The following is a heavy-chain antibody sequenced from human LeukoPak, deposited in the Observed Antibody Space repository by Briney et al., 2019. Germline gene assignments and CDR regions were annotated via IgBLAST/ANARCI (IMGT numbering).Heavy chain of an antibody. CDR2: INPNSGGT. V-gene: IGHV1-2*02. D-gene: IGHD3-10*01. J-gene: IGHJ3*02. CDR3: ARDLVSRLLWFGDPDAFDI. CDR1: GYTFTGYH. Sequence: GASVKVSCKASGYTFTGYHMHWVRQAPGQGLEWMGWINPNSGGTNYAQKFQGRVTMTRDTSISTAYMELSRLRSDDTAVYYCARDLVSRLLWFGDPDAFDIWGQGTMVTVSS.